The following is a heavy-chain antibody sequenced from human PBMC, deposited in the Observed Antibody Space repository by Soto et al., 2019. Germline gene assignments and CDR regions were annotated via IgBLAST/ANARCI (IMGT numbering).Heavy chain of an antibody. CDR3: AGEVGGTGLQF. CDR2: IIPMFGIV. V-gene: IGHV1-69*12. CDR1: GGNFNSYG. D-gene: IGHD3-9*01. J-gene: IGHJ4*02. Sequence: QVHLVQSGTEARKPGSSVNVSCETSGGNFNSYGFNWVRQVPGQRLEWMGGIIPMFGIVKVGQIFQPRVALTADQYTGEVYMELTRLRPEGTAVYYCAGEVGGTGLQFWGQGTLVIVSS.